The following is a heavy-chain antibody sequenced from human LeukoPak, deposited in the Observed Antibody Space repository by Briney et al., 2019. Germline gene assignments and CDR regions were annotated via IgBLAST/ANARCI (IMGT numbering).Heavy chain of an antibody. CDR2: IYHSGST. J-gene: IGHJ4*02. CDR1: GGSISSYY. CDR3: ARDPRRRGLDY. V-gene: IGHV4-59*12. Sequence: SETLSLTCTVSGGSISSYYWSWIRQPPGKGLEWIGYIYHSGSTYYNPSLKSRVTISVDRSKNQFSLKLSSVTAADTAVYYCARDPRRRGLDYWGQGTLVTVSS.